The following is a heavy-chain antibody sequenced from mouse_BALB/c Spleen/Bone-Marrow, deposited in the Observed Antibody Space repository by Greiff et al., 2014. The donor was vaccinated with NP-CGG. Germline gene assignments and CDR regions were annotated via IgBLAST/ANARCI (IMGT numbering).Heavy chain of an antibody. CDR1: GYTFTSYV. CDR2: INPYNDGT. CDR3: ARRGYRYDGFAY. D-gene: IGHD2-14*01. J-gene: IGHJ3*01. V-gene: IGHV1-14*01. Sequence: EVKLQESGPELVTPGASVKMSCKASGYTFTSYVMHWVKQKPGQGLEWIGYINPYNDGTKYNEKFKGKATLTSDKSSSTAYMELSSLTSEDSAVYYCARRGYRYDGFAYWGQGTLVTVSA.